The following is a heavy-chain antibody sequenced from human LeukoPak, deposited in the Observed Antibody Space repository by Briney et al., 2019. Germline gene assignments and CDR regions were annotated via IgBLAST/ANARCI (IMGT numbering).Heavy chain of an antibody. CDR2: IYYSGTT. D-gene: IGHD4-11*01. V-gene: IGHV4-39*07. Sequence: SETLSLTCTVSGGSISSSDFYWGWIRQPPGKGLEWMGSIYYSGTTYYNPSLKSRVTMSVDTSKNQFSLKLTSVTAADTAVFYCARRGHSNYIRRGWFGPWGQGTLVTVSS. CDR3: ARRGHSNYIRRGWFGP. J-gene: IGHJ5*02. CDR1: GGSISSSDFY.